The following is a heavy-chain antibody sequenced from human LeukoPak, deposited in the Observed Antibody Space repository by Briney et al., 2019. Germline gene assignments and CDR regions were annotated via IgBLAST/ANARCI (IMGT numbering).Heavy chain of an antibody. CDR2: ISSSSDTI. J-gene: IGHJ4*02. Sequence: GGSLRLSCAASGFTFSSYSMNWVRQAPGKGLEWVSYISSSSDTIYYADSVKGRFTNSRDNAKNSLYLQMNSLRGEDTAVYYCARGWSGSYPNYFDYWGQGTLVTVSS. V-gene: IGHV3-48*01. CDR1: GFTFSSYS. D-gene: IGHD1-26*01. CDR3: ARGWSGSYPNYFDY.